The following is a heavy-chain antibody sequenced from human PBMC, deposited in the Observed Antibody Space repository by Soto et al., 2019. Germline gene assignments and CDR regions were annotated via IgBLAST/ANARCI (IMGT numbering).Heavy chain of an antibody. CDR3: ANDYSSYYYGMDV. CDR1: GFTFRSYG. J-gene: IGHJ6*02. Sequence: QTGGSLRLSCAASGFTFRSYGMHWVRQAPGKGLEWVAVISYDGSNKYYADSVKGRFTISRDNSKNTLFLQMNSLRAEDTAVYYCANDYSSYYYGMDVWGQGTTVTVSS. V-gene: IGHV3-30*18. D-gene: IGHD4-4*01. CDR2: ISYDGSNK.